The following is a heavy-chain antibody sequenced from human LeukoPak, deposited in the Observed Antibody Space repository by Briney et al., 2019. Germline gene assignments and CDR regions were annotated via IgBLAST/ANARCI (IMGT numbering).Heavy chain of an antibody. CDR1: GFTFSSYA. J-gene: IGHJ4*02. Sequence: GGSLRLSCAASGFTFSSYAMSWVRQAPGRGLEWVSTISPTGGNTHYADSVKGRFTISRDNAKNSLYLQMNSLRAEDTAVYYCARDRKGYSYGTTGDYWGQGTLVTVSS. V-gene: IGHV3-21*01. CDR2: ISPTGGNT. CDR3: ARDRKGYSYGTTGDY. D-gene: IGHD5-18*01.